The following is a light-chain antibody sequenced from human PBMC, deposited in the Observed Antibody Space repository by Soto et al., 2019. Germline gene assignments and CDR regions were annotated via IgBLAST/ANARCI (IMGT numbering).Light chain of an antibody. CDR3: QQYGSTPLT. V-gene: IGKV3-20*01. J-gene: IGKJ4*01. Sequence: EIVLTQSPDTLSLSPGERATLSCRASQSVRNNYLAWYQQKPGQAPRFLIFDASSRATGIPDRFSGSGSGTDFTLTIRRLEPEDFAVYYCQQYGSTPLTFGGGTKVDIE. CDR2: DAS. CDR1: QSVRNNY.